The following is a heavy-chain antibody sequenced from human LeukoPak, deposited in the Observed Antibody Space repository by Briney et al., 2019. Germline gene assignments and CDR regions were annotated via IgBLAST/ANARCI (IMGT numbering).Heavy chain of an antibody. CDR2: INPNNVDT. Sequence: GASMRVSCKASGYTFTDYYIYWVRQAPGQGFEWMGWINPNNVDTNYEQKFQDRVTMTKDTSINTAYMELSRLRSDDTAVYYCASGGYFYDGYSGYYSPHTFDIWGQGTLVTVSS. J-gene: IGHJ3*02. CDR3: ASGGYFYDGYSGYYSPHTFDI. V-gene: IGHV1-2*02. D-gene: IGHD5-12*01. CDR1: GYTFTDYY.